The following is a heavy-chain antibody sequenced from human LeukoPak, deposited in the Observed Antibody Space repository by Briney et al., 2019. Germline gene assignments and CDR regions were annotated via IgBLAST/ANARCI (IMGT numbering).Heavy chain of an antibody. Sequence: SETLSLTCSVSGGSISSSSSYWSWIRQPPGKGLEWIGYIYYSGSTNYNPSLKSRVTISVDTSKNQFSLKLSSVTAADTAVYYCARSGSTMVDSSGYLWYWGQGTLVTVSS. CDR2: IYYSGST. D-gene: IGHD3-22*01. CDR1: GGSISSSSSY. V-gene: IGHV4-61*01. J-gene: IGHJ4*02. CDR3: ARSGSTMVDSSGYLWY.